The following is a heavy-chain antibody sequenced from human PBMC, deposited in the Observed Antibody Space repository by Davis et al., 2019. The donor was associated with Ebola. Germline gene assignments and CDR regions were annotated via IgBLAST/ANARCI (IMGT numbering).Heavy chain of an antibody. D-gene: IGHD5-18*01. CDR1: GFTFSSYS. J-gene: IGHJ6*02. V-gene: IGHV3-7*03. CDR2: IKQDGSEK. CDR3: AKRGYSYGTGYYYYGMDV. Sequence: GESLKISCTASGFTFSSYSMNWVRQAPGKGLEWVANIKQDGSEKYYVDSVKGRFTISRDNAKNSLYLQMNSLRAEDTAVYYCAKRGYSYGTGYYYYGMDVWGQGTTVTVSS.